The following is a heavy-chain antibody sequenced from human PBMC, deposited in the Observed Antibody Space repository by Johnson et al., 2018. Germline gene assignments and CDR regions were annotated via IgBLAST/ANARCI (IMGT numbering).Heavy chain of an antibody. V-gene: IGHV4-59*01. Sequence: QVQLQESGPGLVKPSETLSLICTVSGGSILTYYWSWIRQPPGKGLEWIGYIYYSGSTNCNSSLKSRVTIPLDTSTNQFSLQLNSVTAAATAVYYWAREIGCCGGGSCYPGYYMDVWGKGTGVTVSS. D-gene: IGHD2-15*01. CDR3: AREIGCCGGGSCYPGYYMDV. J-gene: IGHJ6*03. CDR2: IYYSGST. CDR1: GGSILTYY.